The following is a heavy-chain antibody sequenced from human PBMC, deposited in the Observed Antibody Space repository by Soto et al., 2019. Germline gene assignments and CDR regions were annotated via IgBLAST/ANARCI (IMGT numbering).Heavy chain of an antibody. CDR2: INAGNGNT. Sequence: ASVKVSCKAPGYTFTSYAMHWVRQAPGQRLEWMGWINAGNGNTKYSQKFQGRVTITRDTSASTAYMELRSLRSDDTAVYYCARELAIAVAGTDFDYWGQGTLVTVSS. V-gene: IGHV1-3*01. D-gene: IGHD6-19*01. J-gene: IGHJ4*02. CDR3: ARELAIAVAGTDFDY. CDR1: GYTFTSYA.